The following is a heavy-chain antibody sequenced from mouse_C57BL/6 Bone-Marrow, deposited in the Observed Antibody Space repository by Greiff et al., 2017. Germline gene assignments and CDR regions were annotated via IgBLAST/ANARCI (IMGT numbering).Heavy chain of an antibody. CDR1: GYTFTSYW. V-gene: IGHV1-69*01. CDR2: LDPSDSYT. D-gene: IGHD2-3*01. Sequence: VQLQQPGAELVMPGASVKLSCKASGYTFTSYWMHWVKQRPGQGLEWIGELDPSDSYTNYNQKFKGKSTLTVDKSSSTAYMQLSSLTSEDSAVDYCARGGGYDVDYWGQGTTLTVSS. CDR3: ARGGGYDVDY. J-gene: IGHJ2*01.